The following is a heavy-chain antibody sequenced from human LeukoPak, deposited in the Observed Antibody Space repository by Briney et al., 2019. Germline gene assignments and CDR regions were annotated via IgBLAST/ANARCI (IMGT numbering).Heavy chain of an antibody. J-gene: IGHJ4*02. V-gene: IGHV3-7*03. D-gene: IGHD6-19*01. CDR2: ILPDGSEK. CDR3: AKAVAGPFDY. CDR1: DFTFSSYW. Sequence: GGSLRLSCAASDFTFSSYWMTWVRQAPGEGLEWVANILPDGSEKYYLDSVKGRFTISRDNSKNTLYLQMSSLRGEDTAVYYCAKAVAGPFDYWGQGILVTVSS.